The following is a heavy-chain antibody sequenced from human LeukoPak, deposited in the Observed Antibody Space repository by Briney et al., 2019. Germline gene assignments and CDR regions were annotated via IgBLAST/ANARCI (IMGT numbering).Heavy chain of an antibody. Sequence: ASVKVSCKVSGYTLTELSMHWVRQAPGKGLEWMGGVDSDDGERLYAQKFQGRVTMTEDAFIDTAYMELSGLRSDDTAVYFCATEVGSRYFEYWGQGAMVTVSS. D-gene: IGHD6-19*01. CDR2: VDSDDGER. J-gene: IGHJ4*02. CDR1: GYTLTELS. V-gene: IGHV1-24*01. CDR3: ATEVGSRYFEY.